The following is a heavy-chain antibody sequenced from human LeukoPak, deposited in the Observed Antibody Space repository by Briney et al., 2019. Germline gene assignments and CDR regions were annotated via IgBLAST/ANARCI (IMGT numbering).Heavy chain of an antibody. CDR1: GFTFSSYA. CDR2: ISGSGGST. J-gene: IGHJ4*02. V-gene: IGHV3-23*01. Sequence: PGGSLRLSCAASGFTFSSYAMSWVRQAPGKGLEWVSAISGSGGSTYYADSVKGRFTISRDNSKNTLYLQMNSLRAEDTAVNYCAKAAHYGSGSYDDYWGQGTLVTVSS. D-gene: IGHD3-10*01. CDR3: AKAAHYGSGSYDDY.